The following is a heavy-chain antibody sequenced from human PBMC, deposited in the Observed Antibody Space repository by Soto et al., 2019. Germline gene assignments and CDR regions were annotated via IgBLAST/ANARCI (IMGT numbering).Heavy chain of an antibody. CDR3: ASQGYCSGGSCYFNFDY. CDR2: IYYSGST. J-gene: IGHJ4*02. V-gene: IGHV4-59*01. Sequence: SETLSLTCTVSGGSISSYYWSWIRQPPGKGLEWIGYIYYSGSTNYNPSLKSRVTISVDTSKNQFSLKLSSVTAADTAVYYCASQGYCSGGSCYFNFDYWGQGTLVTVSS. CDR1: GGSISSYY. D-gene: IGHD2-15*01.